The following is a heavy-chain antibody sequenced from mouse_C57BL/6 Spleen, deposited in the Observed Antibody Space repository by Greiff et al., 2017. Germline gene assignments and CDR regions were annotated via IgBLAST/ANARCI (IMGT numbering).Heavy chain of an antibody. D-gene: IGHD1-2*01. Sequence: VQLQQPGAELVKPGASVKLSCKASGYTFTSYWMHWVKQRPGQGLEWIGMIHPNSGSTNYNEKFKSKATLTVDKSSSTAYMQLSSLTSEDSAVYYCAREGPLLRPFAYWGQGTLVTVSA. CDR1: GYTFTSYW. V-gene: IGHV1-64*01. CDR2: IHPNSGST. CDR3: AREGPLLRPFAY. J-gene: IGHJ3*01.